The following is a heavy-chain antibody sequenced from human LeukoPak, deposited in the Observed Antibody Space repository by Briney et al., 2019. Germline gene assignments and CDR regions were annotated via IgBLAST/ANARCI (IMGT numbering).Heavy chain of an antibody. Sequence: PGGSLRLSCAASGFTFSSFAMIWVRQAPGKGLEWVSSISSSSSYIFYADSVKGRFTISRDNAKNSLYLQMNSLRAEDTAVYYCARGLGGYGDYTFFYFDYWGQGTLVTVSS. V-gene: IGHV3-21*01. J-gene: IGHJ4*02. CDR3: ARGLGGYGDYTFFYFDY. D-gene: IGHD4-17*01. CDR1: GFTFSSFA. CDR2: ISSSSSYI.